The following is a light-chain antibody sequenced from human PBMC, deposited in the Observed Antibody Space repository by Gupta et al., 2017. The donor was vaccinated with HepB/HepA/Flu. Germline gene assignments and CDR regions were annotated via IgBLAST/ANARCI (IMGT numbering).Light chain of an antibody. V-gene: IGKV3-11*01. CDR3: QQRSNWPRRT. CDR1: QSVSSY. CDR2: DAS. J-gene: IGKJ1*01. Sequence: EIVLTQSPATLSLSPGERATLSCRASQSVSSYLAWYQQNPGQAPRLLIYDASNRATGIPARFSGSGSGTDFTLTISSLEPEDVAVYYCQQRSNWPRRTFGQGTKVEIK.